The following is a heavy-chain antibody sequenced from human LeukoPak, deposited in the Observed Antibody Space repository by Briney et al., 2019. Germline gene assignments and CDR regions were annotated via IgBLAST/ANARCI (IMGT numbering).Heavy chain of an antibody. J-gene: IGHJ5*02. Sequence: PGGSLRLSCAASGFTFSSYEMNWVRQAPGKGLEWVSYISSSGSTIYYADSVKGRFTISRDNAKNSLYLQMNSLRAEDTAVYYCARELVNVDIVATANWFDPWGQGTLVTVSS. V-gene: IGHV3-48*03. CDR3: ARELVNVDIVATANWFDP. CDR1: GFTFSSYE. CDR2: ISSSGSTI. D-gene: IGHD5-12*01.